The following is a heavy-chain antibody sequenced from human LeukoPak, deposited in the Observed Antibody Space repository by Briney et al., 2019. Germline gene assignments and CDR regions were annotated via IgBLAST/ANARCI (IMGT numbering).Heavy chain of an antibody. V-gene: IGHV4-59*08. CDR3: ARHVGYYDSSGYYYYYYGMDV. J-gene: IGHJ6*02. Sequence: PSETLSLTCTVSGGSISSYYWSWIRQPPGKGLEWIGYIYYSGSTNYNPPLKSRVTISVDTSKNQFSLKLSSVTAADTAVYYCARHVGYYDSSGYYYYYYGMDVWGQGTTVTVSS. CDR2: IYYSGST. D-gene: IGHD3-22*01. CDR1: GGSISSYY.